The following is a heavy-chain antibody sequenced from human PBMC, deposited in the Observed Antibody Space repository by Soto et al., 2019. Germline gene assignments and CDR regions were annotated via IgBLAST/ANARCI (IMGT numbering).Heavy chain of an antibody. J-gene: IGHJ6*02. D-gene: IGHD3-3*01. CDR2: ISSSGSTI. V-gene: IGHV3-48*03. CDR3: ARAADFWSGYYPTQYYYGMDV. CDR1: GFTFSSYE. Sequence: VGSLRLSCAASGFTFSSYEMNWVRQAPGKGLEWVSYISSSGSTIYYADSVKGRFTISRDNAKNSLYLQMNSLRAEDTAVYYCARAADFWSGYYPTQYYYGMDVWGQGTTVTVSS.